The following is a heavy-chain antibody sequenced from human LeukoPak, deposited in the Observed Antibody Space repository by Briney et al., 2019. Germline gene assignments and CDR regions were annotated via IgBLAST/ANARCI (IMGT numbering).Heavy chain of an antibody. V-gene: IGHV3-11*04. D-gene: IGHD6-25*01. CDR1: GFAFSDYY. CDR2: IGTSSTTI. J-gene: IGHJ6*03. CDR3: ARFAAGGSYYYYMDV. Sequence: GGSLRLSCAASGFAFSDYYMSWIRQPPGKGLEWVSNIGTSSTTIYYADSVKGRFTISRDNAKNSLYLQMNSLRADDTAVYYCARFAAGGSYYYYMDVWGKGTTVTVSS.